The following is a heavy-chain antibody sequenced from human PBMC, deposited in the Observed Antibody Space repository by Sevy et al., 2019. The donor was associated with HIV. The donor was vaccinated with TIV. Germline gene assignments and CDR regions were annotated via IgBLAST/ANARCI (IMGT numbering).Heavy chain of an antibody. CDR2: IIPIFGTP. J-gene: IGHJ3*02. Sequence: ASVKVSCKASGDTFSTYGLSWVRQAPGQGLEWMGGIIPIFGTPNYAQKFQGRVTITADESASTAYMELSSLRSEDTALYYWAGGGGVATTGDHDAFDIWGHGTLVTVSS. CDR1: GDTFSTYG. CDR3: AGGGGVATTGDHDAFDI. D-gene: IGHD7-27*01. V-gene: IGHV1-69*13.